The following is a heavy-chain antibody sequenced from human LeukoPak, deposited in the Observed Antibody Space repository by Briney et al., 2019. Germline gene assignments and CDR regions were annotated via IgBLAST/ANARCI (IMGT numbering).Heavy chain of an antibody. J-gene: IGHJ5*02. Sequence: PSETLSLTCAVYGGSFSGYYWSWIRQPPGKGLEWIGEINHSGSTNYNPSLKSRVTISVDTSKNQFSLKLSSVTAADTAVYYCARRRLYYYGSGSYDWFDPWGQGTLATVSS. V-gene: IGHV4-34*01. CDR3: ARRRLYYYGSGSYDWFDP. CDR1: GGSFSGYY. CDR2: INHSGST. D-gene: IGHD3-10*01.